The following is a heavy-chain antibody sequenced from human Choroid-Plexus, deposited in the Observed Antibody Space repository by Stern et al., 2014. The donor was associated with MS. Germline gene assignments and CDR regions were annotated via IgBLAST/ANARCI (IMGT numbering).Heavy chain of an antibody. J-gene: IGHJ6*02. V-gene: IGHV1-2*02. CDR2: INPNTGGP. CDR3: ARDQRGITIFGVVTDYYYLGMDV. CDR1: GYIFTGYY. Sequence: QVQLMQSGAEVKKPGASVKVSCKTSGYIFTGYYIHWVRQAPGQGLEWMAWINPNTGGPKYAQKFQGRVTMSRDTSSSTAYVELSSLTSDDTAVYYCARDQRGITIFGVVTDYYYLGMDVWGQGTTVTVSS. D-gene: IGHD3-3*01.